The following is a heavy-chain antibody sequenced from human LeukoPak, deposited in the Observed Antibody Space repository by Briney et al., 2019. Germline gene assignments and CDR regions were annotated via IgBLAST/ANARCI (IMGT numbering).Heavy chain of an antibody. D-gene: IGHD2-15*01. Sequence: GGSLRLSCAASGFTISSNYMSWVRQAPGKGLEWVSVIYSGGSTYYADSVKGRFTISRDNSKNTLYLQMNSLRAEDTAVYYCAGGSYCSGGSCYSVYFQHWGQGTLVTVSS. CDR3: AGGSYCSGGSCYSVYFQH. J-gene: IGHJ1*01. CDR1: GFTISSNY. CDR2: IYSGGST. V-gene: IGHV3-53*01.